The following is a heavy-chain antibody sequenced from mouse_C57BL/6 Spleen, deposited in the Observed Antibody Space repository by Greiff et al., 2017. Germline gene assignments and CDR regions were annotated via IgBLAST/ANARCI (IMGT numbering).Heavy chain of an antibody. Sequence: QVQLKQPGAELVKPGASVKLSCKASGYTFTSYWMHWVKQRPGQGLEWIGMINPNSGSTNYNEKFKSKATLTVDKSSSTAYMQLSSLTSEDSAVYYGARSGDGGFAYWGQGTLVTVSA. J-gene: IGHJ3*01. CDR2: INPNSGST. D-gene: IGHD1-1*02. CDR3: ARSGDGGFAY. V-gene: IGHV1-64*01. CDR1: GYTFTSYW.